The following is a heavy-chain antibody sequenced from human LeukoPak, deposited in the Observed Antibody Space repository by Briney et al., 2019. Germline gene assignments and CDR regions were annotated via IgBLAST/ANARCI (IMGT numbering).Heavy chain of an antibody. CDR3: ARGTTYYYDSSGYQKPPASAQLDY. CDR1: GFTFSSYG. J-gene: IGHJ4*02. CDR2: IWYDGSNK. D-gene: IGHD3-22*01. V-gene: IGHV3-33*01. Sequence: GGSLRLSCAASGFTFSSYGMHWVRQAPGKGLEWVAVIWYDGSNKYYADSVKGRFTISRDNSKNTLYLQMNSLRAEDTAVYYCARGTTYYYDSSGYQKPPASAQLDYWGQGTLVTVSS.